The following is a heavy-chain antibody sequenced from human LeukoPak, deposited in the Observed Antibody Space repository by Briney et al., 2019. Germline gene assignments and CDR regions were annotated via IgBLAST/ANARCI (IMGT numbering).Heavy chain of an antibody. D-gene: IGHD5-18*01. CDR2: ISGDGGST. CDR1: GFTFDDYA. V-gene: IGHV3-43*02. J-gene: IGHJ4*02. CDR3: AKDIQLWRDFDY. Sequence: PGGSLRLXCAASGFTFDDYAMHWVRQAPGKGLEWVSLISGDGGSTYYADSVKGRFTISRDNSKNSLYLQMNSLRTEDTALYYCAKDIQLWRDFDYWGQGTLVTVSS.